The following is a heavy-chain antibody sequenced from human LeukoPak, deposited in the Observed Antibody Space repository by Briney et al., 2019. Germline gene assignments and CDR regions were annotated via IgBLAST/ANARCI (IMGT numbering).Heavy chain of an antibody. D-gene: IGHD5-18*01. J-gene: IGHJ4*02. CDR1: GYTFTSYD. CDR3: ARAPMGTAPLY. Sequence: ASVKVSCKASGYTFTSYDINWVRQATGQGLEWMGWMNPNSGNTGYAQKFQGRVTMTRNTSISTAYMEVSSLTSDDTAFYYCARAPMGTAPLYWGQGTLVTVSS. CDR2: MNPNSGNT. V-gene: IGHV1-8*01.